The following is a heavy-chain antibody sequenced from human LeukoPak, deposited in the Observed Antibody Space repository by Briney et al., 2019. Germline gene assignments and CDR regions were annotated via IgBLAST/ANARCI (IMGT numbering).Heavy chain of an antibody. D-gene: IGHD3-22*01. CDR1: GFTFSSYW. V-gene: IGHV3-7*01. J-gene: IGHJ3*01. Sequence: SGGSLRLSCAASGFTFSSYWMSWVRQAPGKGLEWVANIKQDGSEKYYVDSVKGRFTISRDNAKNSLYLQMNSLRAEDTAVYYCAKVGVAQILTYYYDSSGYRAFDVWGQGTMVTVSS. CDR2: IKQDGSEK. CDR3: AKVGVAQILTYYYDSSGYRAFDV.